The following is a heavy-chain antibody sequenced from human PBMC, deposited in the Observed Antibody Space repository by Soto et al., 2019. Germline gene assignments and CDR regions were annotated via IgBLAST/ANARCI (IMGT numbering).Heavy chain of an antibody. CDR2: ISYDGSNK. V-gene: IGHV3-30*18. J-gene: IGHJ4*02. Sequence: QVQLVESGGGVVQPGRSLRLSCAASGFTFSSYGMHWVRQAPGKGLDGVAVISYDGSNKYYADSVKGRFTISRDNSKNALYLQMNRLRAEATAVYYCANDEYYDSVEPSYYFDYWGQGTLVTVSS. CDR3: ANDEYYDSVEPSYYFDY. D-gene: IGHD3-3*01. CDR1: GFTFSSYG.